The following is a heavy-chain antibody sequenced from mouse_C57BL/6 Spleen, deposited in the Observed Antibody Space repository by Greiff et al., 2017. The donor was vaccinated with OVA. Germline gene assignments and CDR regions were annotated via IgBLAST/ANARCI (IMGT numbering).Heavy chain of an antibody. CDR3: ARGDSYDFDY. Sequence: VQLQQSVAELVRPGASVKLSCTASGFNIKNTYMPWVKQRPEQGLEWIGRIDPANGNTKYAPKFQGKATITADTSSHTAYLQLSSLPSEDTAIYYCARGDSYDFDYGGQGTTLTVSS. CDR1: GFNIKNTY. J-gene: IGHJ2*01. D-gene: IGHD2-12*01. CDR2: IDPANGNT. V-gene: IGHV14-3*01.